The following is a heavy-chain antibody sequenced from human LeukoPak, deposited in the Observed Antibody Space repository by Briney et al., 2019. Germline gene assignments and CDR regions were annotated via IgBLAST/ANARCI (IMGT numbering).Heavy chain of an antibody. J-gene: IGHJ5*02. CDR1: GFTFSSYG. V-gene: IGHV3-74*01. D-gene: IGHD3-3*01. CDR3: VSDLCGGDDQ. Sequence: GGSLRLSCAASGFTFSSYGMHWVRQAPGKGLVWVSRIDEDGKTIDYADSVKGRFTISRDNSKDTLYFQMSSLRDEDTAVYYCVSDLCGGDDQWGRGTLVTVSS. CDR2: IDEDGKTI.